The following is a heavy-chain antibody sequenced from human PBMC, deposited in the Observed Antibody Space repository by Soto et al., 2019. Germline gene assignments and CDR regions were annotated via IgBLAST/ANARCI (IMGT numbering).Heavy chain of an antibody. CDR2: IYYSGST. D-gene: IGHD3-9*01. CDR3: ASTGYYDILTGYDY. CDR1: GGSISSSSYY. J-gene: IGHJ4*02. V-gene: IGHV4-39*01. Sequence: SETLSLTCTFSGGSISSSSYYWGWIRQPPGKGLEWIGSIYYSGSTYYNPSLKSQVTISVDTSKNQFSLKLSSVTAADTAVYYCASTGYYDILTGYDYWGQGTLVTVSS.